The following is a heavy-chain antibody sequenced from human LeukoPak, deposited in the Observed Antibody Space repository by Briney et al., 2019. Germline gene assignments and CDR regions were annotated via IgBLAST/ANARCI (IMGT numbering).Heavy chain of an antibody. CDR2: INSDGSST. CDR1: GFTFSGYW. D-gene: IGHD3-9*01. V-gene: IGHV3-74*01. J-gene: IGHJ4*02. Sequence: GGSLRLSCAASGFTFSGYWMHWVRQAPGKGLVWVSRINSDGSSTSYADSVKGRFTISRDNAKNTLYLQMNSLRAEDTAVYYCARDNYYDILTGYSVYFDYWGQGALVTVSS. CDR3: ARDNYYDILTGYSVYFDY.